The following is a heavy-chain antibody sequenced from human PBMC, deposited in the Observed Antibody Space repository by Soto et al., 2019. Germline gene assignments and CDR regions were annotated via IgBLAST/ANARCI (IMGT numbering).Heavy chain of an antibody. CDR3: ARDRRSRGPFDY. CDR2: ISQDGNEK. CDR1: GFAFNTYW. Sequence: EVQLEESGGGLVQPGGSLRLSCADSGFAFNTYWRSGVRQAPGKGPEWVAIISQDGNEKYYVDSVKGRLTIARDNGKNSLKLQMNRLRADDTSVYYCARDRRSRGPFDYWGQGTRVNVS. D-gene: IGHD6-19*01. J-gene: IGHJ4*02. V-gene: IGHV3-7*01.